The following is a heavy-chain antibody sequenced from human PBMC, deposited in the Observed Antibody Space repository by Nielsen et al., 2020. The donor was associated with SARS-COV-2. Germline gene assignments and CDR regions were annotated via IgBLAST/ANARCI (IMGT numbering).Heavy chain of an antibody. CDR3: AKDVGYCSSTSCNPY. CDR1: GFIFSSYG. V-gene: IGHV3-33*05. D-gene: IGHD2-2*01. CDR2: ISYDGSNK. J-gene: IGHJ4*02. Sequence: GESLKISCAASGFIFSSYGMHWVRQAPGKGLEWVAVISYDGSNKYYADSVKGRFTISRDNSKNTLYLQMNSLRAEDTAVYYCAKDVGYCSSTSCNPYWGQGTRVTVSS.